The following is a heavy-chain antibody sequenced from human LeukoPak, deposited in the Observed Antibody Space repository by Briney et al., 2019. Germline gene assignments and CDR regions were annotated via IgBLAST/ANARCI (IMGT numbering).Heavy chain of an antibody. CDR2: IYTSGST. J-gene: IGHJ4*02. CDR3: ARDRGESSSWPYYFDY. D-gene: IGHD6-13*01. CDR1: GGSISSYY. Sequence: SETLSLTCTVSGGSISSYYWSWIRQPAGKGLEWIGRIYTSGSTNYNPSPKSRVTMSVDTSKNQFSLKLSSVTAADTAVYYCARDRGESSSWPYYFDYWGQGTLVTVSS. V-gene: IGHV4-4*07.